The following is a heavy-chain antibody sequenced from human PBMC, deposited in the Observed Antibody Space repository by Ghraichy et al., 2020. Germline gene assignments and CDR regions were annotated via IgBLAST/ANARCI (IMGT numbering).Heavy chain of an antibody. J-gene: IGHJ5*02. CDR3: ARESIDFVRITMVRGGVT. D-gene: IGHD3-10*01. CDR2: INHSGST. Sequence: SETLSLTCAVYGGSFSGYYWSWIRQPPGKGLEWIGEINHSGSTNYNPSLKSRVTISVDTSKNQFSLKLSSVTAADTAVYYCARESIDFVRITMVRGGVTWGQGTLVTVSS. V-gene: IGHV4-34*01. CDR1: GGSFSGYY.